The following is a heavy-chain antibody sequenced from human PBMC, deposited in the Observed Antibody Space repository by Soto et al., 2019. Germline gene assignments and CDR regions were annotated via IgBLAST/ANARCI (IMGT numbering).Heavy chain of an antibody. CDR1: GFIVSSNY. J-gene: IGHJ4*02. D-gene: IGHD3-22*01. V-gene: IGHV3-53*01. CDR2: IYRDGST. CDR3: ARNYFDSGGVFDY. Sequence: GGSLRLSCAASGFIVSSNYMSWVRQAPGKGLEWVSVIYRDGSTYYADSVKGRFTISRDNSKNTLYLQMNSLRAEDTAVYYCARNYFDSGGVFDYWGKGTLVPV.